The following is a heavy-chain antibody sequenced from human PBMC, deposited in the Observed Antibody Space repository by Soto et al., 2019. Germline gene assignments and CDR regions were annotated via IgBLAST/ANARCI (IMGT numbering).Heavy chain of an antibody. CDR2: IDPSDSYT. D-gene: IGHD6-6*01. V-gene: IGHV5-10-1*01. CDR1: GYSFTSYW. Sequence: ESLKVSWKGSGYSFTSYWISWVRQMPGKGLEWMGRIDPSDSYTNYSPSFQGHVTISADKSISTAYLQWSSLKASDTAMYYCARRSIAARRNYYGMYVWGQGTTVTVSS. J-gene: IGHJ6*02. CDR3: ARRSIAARRNYYGMYV.